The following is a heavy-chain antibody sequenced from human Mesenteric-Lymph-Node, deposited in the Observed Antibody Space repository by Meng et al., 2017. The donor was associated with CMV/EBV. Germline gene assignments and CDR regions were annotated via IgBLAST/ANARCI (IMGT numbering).Heavy chain of an antibody. CDR1: GFTFSDYY. D-gene: IGHD5-12*01. V-gene: IGHV3-69-1*02. Sequence: GESLKISCAASGFTFSDYYMNWVRQAPGKGLEWVSSISSSSTIYYADSVKGRFTISRDNAKNSLYLQMNSLRAEDTAVYYCARESGSEVYYYYGMDVWGQGTTVTVSS. CDR2: ISSSSTI. J-gene: IGHJ6*02. CDR3: ARESGSEVYYYYGMDV.